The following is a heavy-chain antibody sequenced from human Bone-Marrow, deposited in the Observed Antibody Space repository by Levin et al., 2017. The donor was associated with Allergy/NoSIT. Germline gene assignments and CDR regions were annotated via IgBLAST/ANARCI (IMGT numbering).Heavy chain of an antibody. D-gene: IGHD6-13*01. J-gene: IGHJ6*02. V-gene: IGHV3-23*01. CDR2: ISGSGGST. CDR1: GFTFSSYA. Sequence: GGSLRLSCAASGFTFSSYAMSWVRQAPGKGLEWVSAISGSGGSTYYADSVKGRFTISRDNSKNTLYLQMNSLRAEDTAVYYCAKVDQQLALGHTDYYYGMDVWGQGTTVTVSS. CDR3: AKVDQQLALGHTDYYYGMDV.